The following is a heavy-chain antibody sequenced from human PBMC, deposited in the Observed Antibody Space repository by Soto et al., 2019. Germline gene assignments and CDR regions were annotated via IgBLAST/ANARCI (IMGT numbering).Heavy chain of an antibody. V-gene: IGHV4-39*01. CDR3: ARHVDCISTSCYAAEGWFDP. J-gene: IGHJ5*02. Sequence: QLQLQESGPGLVKPSETLSLTCTVSGGSISSSSYYWGWIRQPPGKGLEWIGSIYYSGSTYYNPSLKSRGTISLDTSQNQFSLNLSSVTAADTAVYSCARHVDCISTSCYAAEGWFDPWGQGTLVTVSS. D-gene: IGHD2-2*01. CDR1: GGSISSSSYY. CDR2: IYYSGST.